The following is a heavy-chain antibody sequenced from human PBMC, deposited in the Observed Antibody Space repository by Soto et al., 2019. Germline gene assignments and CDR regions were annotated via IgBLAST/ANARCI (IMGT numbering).Heavy chain of an antibody. J-gene: IGHJ4*02. CDR1: GGTFSTYT. D-gene: IGHD5-12*01. CDR3: ARDPSAYDLPAY. Sequence: QVQLVQSGAEVKKPGSSVKVPSKPSGGTFSTYTISWLGRAPGQGLEWMGRIIPILGIANNAQKFQGRVTITADKSTSTAYMELSSLRSEDTAVYYCARDPSAYDLPAYWGQGTLVTVSS. CDR2: IIPILGIA. V-gene: IGHV1-69*08.